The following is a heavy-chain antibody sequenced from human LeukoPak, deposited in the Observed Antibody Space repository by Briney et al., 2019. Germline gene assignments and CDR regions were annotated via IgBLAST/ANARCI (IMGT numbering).Heavy chain of an antibody. Sequence: PGGSLRLSCAASGLTFSSYGMSWVRQAPGKGLDWVSAISGSGGKTYYADSVKGRFTISRDNSKNTLYLQMNSLSADDTGIYYCAKGFVEPRPHYFDYWGQGTLVTVSS. CDR1: GLTFSSYG. D-gene: IGHD6-6*01. J-gene: IGHJ4*02. CDR3: AKGFVEPRPHYFDY. V-gene: IGHV3-23*01. CDR2: ISGSGGKT.